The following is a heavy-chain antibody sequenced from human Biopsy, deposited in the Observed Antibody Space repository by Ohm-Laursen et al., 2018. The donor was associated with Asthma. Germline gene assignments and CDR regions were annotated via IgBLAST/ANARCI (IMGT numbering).Heavy chain of an antibody. CDR1: SGSGGYMRSGSYY. CDR3: VRGSSSWHHGPFHYYYGLDV. J-gene: IGHJ6*02. D-gene: IGHD6-13*01. V-gene: IGHV4-39*01. Sequence: TLSLTCSLSSGSGGYMRSGSYYWGWIRQPPGKGLEWIGSIYYSGTTYYNPSLGSRVPVSADTTKNQFSLKPTSVTAADTAVYYCVRGSSSWHHGPFHYYYGLDVWGQGTTATVSS. CDR2: IYYSGTT.